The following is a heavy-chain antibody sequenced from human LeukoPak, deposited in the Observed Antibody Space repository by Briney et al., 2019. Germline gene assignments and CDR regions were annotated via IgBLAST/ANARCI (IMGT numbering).Heavy chain of an antibody. CDR3: ARDSYCSGGSCHGTIWFDP. Sequence: GGSLRLSCAASGFTFSSYWMSWVRQAPGKGLEWVANIKQDGSEKYYVDSVKGRFTISRDNAKNSLYLQMNSLGAEDTAVYYCARDSYCSGGSCHGTIWFDPWGQGTLVTVSS. CDR1: GFTFSSYW. CDR2: IKQDGSEK. D-gene: IGHD2-15*01. V-gene: IGHV3-7*01. J-gene: IGHJ5*02.